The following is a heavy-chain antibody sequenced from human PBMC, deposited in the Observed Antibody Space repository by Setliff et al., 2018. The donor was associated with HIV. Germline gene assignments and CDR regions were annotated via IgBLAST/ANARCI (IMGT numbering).Heavy chain of an antibody. Sequence: KAGGSLRLSCAASGFTFGSYSMNWVRQAPGKGLEWISSISWRSTYIYYSDSVKGRFTISRDDATNSLFLQVNSLRDEDTAVYYCSRSQGIGNYYMDDWGTGTTVTVSS. V-gene: IGHV3-21*06. CDR2: ISWRSTYI. J-gene: IGHJ6*03. CDR1: GFTFGSYS. D-gene: IGHD3-10*01. CDR3: SRSQGIGNYYMDD.